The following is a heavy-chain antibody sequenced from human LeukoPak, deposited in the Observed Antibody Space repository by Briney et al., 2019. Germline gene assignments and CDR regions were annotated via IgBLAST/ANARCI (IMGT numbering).Heavy chain of an antibody. CDR3: ARGLHVYCSENSCPFDY. D-gene: IGHD2-15*01. Sequence: GGSLRLSCAASGFTFSSYIMNWVRQAPGKGLEWVSSISTSSSYIYYADSVKGRFTISRDNAKNSLYLQMNSLRAEDTAVYYCARGLHVYCSENSCPFDYWGQGTLVTVSS. CDR1: GFTFSSYI. J-gene: IGHJ4*02. CDR2: ISTSSSYI. V-gene: IGHV3-21*01.